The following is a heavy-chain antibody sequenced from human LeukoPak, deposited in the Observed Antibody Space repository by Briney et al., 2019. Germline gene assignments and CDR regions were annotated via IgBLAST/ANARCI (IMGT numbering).Heavy chain of an antibody. CDR1: GGSFSGYY. CDR2: INHSGST. Sequence: PSETLSLTCAVYGGSFSGYYWSWIRQPPGKGLEWIGEINHSGSTNYNPSLKSRVTISVDTSKNQFSLKPSSVTAADTAVYYCARGLLYHIVVVPAASRRNWFDPWGQGTLVTVSS. D-gene: IGHD2-2*01. J-gene: IGHJ5*02. CDR3: ARGLLYHIVVVPAASRRNWFDP. V-gene: IGHV4-34*01.